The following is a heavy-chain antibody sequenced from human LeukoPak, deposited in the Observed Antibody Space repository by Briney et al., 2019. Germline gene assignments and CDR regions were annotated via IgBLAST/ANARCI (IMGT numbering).Heavy chain of an antibody. D-gene: IGHD2-15*01. CDR2: IFYSGST. V-gene: IGHV4-59*08. J-gene: IGHJ2*01. CDR3: ARAGYCSGGSCYVWYFDL. Sequence: SETLSLTCTVSGGSIRSYYWSWIRQPPGKGLEWIGYIFYSGSTNYNPSLKSRVTISVDTSKNQFSLKLSSVTAADTAVYYCARAGYCSGGSCYVWYFDLWGRGTLVTVSS. CDR1: GGSIRSYY.